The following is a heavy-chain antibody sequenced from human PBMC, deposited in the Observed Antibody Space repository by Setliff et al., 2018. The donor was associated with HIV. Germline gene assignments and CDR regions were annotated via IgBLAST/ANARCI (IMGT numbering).Heavy chain of an antibody. J-gene: IGHJ6*02. CDR3: ARPVSKNFYGMDV. Sequence: LSLTCSVSGDSINTHYWSWTRQSPGKGLERIGTLYHSGSPTYNPSLKSRVTISGDTSKNQISLKLTSVTAADTAVFYCARPVSKNFYGMDVWGPGTTVTVSS. CDR1: GDSINTHY. CDR2: LYHSGSP. V-gene: IGHV4-59*11.